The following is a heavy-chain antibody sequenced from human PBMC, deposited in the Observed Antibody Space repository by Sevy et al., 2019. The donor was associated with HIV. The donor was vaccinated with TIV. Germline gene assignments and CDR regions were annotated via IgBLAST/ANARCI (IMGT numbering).Heavy chain of an antibody. Sequence: GGSLRLSCAASGFTVSSNYMSWVRQAPGKGLEWVSVIYSGGSTYYADSVKGRFTISRDNSKNTLYLQMNSLRAEDTAVYYCAREHSGYENYYYYGMDAWGQGTTVTVSS. J-gene: IGHJ6*02. D-gene: IGHD5-12*01. CDR1: GFTVSSNY. CDR2: IYSGGST. CDR3: AREHSGYENYYYYGMDA. V-gene: IGHV3-53*01.